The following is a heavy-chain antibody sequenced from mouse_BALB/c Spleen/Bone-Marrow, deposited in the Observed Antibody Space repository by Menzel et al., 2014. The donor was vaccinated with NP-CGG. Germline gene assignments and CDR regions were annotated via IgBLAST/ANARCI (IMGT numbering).Heavy chain of an antibody. Sequence: DVMLVESGGDLVKPGGSLKLSCAASGFTFSSYDMSWVRQTPVKRLEWVATISSGGSYTYYPDSLKGRFTISRNNAKNTLYLQMSSLRSEDTAMFYCARRNVNYFDYFDCWGQGTTLTVSS. CDR3: ARRNVNYFDYFDC. V-gene: IGHV5-9-1*01. CDR2: ISSGGSYT. J-gene: IGHJ2*01. D-gene: IGHD2-1*01. CDR1: GFTFSSYD.